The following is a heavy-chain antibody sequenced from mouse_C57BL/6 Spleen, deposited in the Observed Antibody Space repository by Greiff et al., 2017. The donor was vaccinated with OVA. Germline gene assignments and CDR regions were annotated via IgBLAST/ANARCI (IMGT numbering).Heavy chain of an antibody. CDR1: GYTFTDYY. CDR2: INPNNGGT. V-gene: IGHV1-26*01. Sequence: EVQLQQSGPELVKPGASVKISCKASGYTFTDYYMNWVKQSHGKSLEWIGDINPNNGGTSYNQKFKGKATLTVDKYSSTAYMELRSLTSEDSAVYYCARRYHYYAMDYWGQGTSVTVSS. CDR3: ARRYHYYAMDY. J-gene: IGHJ4*01. D-gene: IGHD1-1*01.